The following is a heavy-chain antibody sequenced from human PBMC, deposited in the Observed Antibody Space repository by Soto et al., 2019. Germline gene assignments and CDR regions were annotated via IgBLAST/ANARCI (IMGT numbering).Heavy chain of an antibody. CDR1: GYSFTIYW. J-gene: IGHJ6*02. D-gene: IGHD2-15*01. CDR2: IYPGDSDT. V-gene: IGHV5-51*01. Sequence: PGESLKISCKGSGYSFTIYWIGWVRQMPGKGLEWMGIIYPGDSDTRYSPSFQGQVTISADKSISTAYLQWSSLKASDTAMYYCAXEGYCSGGSCSAYGMDVWGQGTTVTVSS. CDR3: AXEGYCSGGSCSAYGMDV.